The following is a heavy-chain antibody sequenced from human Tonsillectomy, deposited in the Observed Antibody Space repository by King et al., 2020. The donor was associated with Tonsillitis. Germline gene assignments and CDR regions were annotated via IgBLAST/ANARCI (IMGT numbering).Heavy chain of an antibody. J-gene: IGHJ3*02. CDR3: ARASRLGNAFDI. CDR1: GFTFSPYA. V-gene: IGHV3-30*01. CDR2: ISYDGSKK. D-gene: IGHD7-27*01. Sequence: VQLVESGGGVVQPGRSLRLSCAASGFTFSPYAMHWVRQAPGKGLEWVALISYDGSKKYYADSVKGRFTISRENSKNTLYLQMNSLRAEDTAVYYCARASRLGNAFDIWGQGTMVIVSS.